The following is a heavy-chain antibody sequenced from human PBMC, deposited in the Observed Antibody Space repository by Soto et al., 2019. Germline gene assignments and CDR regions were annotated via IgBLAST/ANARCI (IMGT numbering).Heavy chain of an antibody. J-gene: IGHJ6*02. Sequence: PGGSLRLSCAASGFTFSSYWMSWVRQAPGKGLEWVANIKQDGSEKYYVDSVKGRFTISRDNAKNSLYLQMNSLRAEDTAVYYCARWTAMVSLYYYYYGMDVWGQGTTVTVSS. D-gene: IGHD5-18*01. CDR3: ARWTAMVSLYYYYYGMDV. CDR1: GFTFSSYW. V-gene: IGHV3-7*01. CDR2: IKQDGSEK.